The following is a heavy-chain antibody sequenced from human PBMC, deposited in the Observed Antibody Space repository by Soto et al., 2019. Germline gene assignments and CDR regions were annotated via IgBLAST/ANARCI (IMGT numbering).Heavy chain of an antibody. CDR2: ISYDGSNK. CDR1: EFTFSSYG. V-gene: IGHV3-30*18. J-gene: IGHJ4*02. CDR3: AKDGPSDYYDGSGYYYFDY. D-gene: IGHD3-22*01. Sequence: GGSLRLSCAASEFTFSSYGMHWVRQAPGKGLEWVAVISYDGSNKYYADSVKGRFTISRDNSKNRLYLQMNSLRAEDTAVYYCAKDGPSDYYDGSGYYYFDYWGQGTLVTVSS.